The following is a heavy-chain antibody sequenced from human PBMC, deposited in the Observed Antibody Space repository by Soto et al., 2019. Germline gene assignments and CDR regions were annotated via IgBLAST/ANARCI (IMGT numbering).Heavy chain of an antibody. D-gene: IGHD1-1*01. V-gene: IGHV1-18*01. CDR3: ATGSFTSTGGRIGYHYNAMDV. CDR1: GYTFSNSG. CDR2: ISTYNGNT. Sequence: QVQLVQSGPEVKKPGASVKVSCKASGYTFSNSGFSWMRQAPGQGLEWMGWISTYNGNTNYAQKFQGRLSMTTDTSTSTAFMELRTLRSDDTAVYYCATGSFTSTGGRIGYHYNAMDVWGQGTTVTVSS. J-gene: IGHJ6*02.